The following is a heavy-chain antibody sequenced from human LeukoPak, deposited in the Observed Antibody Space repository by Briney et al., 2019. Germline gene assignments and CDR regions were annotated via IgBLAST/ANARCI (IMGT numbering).Heavy chain of an antibody. J-gene: IGHJ5*02. CDR1: GGSFSGYY. CDR2: INHSGST. CDR3: ARGVTPTTYNWFDP. Sequence: SETLSLTCAVYGGSFSGYYWSWIRQPPGKGLEWIGEINHSGSTNYNPSLKSRVTISVDTSKNQFSLKLSSVTAADTAVYYCARGVTPTTYNWFDPWGQGTLVTVSS. D-gene: IGHD2/OR15-2a*01. V-gene: IGHV4-34*01.